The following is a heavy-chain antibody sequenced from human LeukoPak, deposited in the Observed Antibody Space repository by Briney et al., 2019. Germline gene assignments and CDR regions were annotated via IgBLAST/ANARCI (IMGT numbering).Heavy chain of an antibody. CDR3: ARGPHYYDSSGYYSPPNAFDI. CDR1: GFTVSSNY. CDR2: IYSGGST. J-gene: IGHJ3*02. Sequence: GSLRLSCAASGFTVSSNYMSWARQAPGKGLEWVSVIYSGGSTYYADSVKGRFTISRDNSKNTLYLQMNSLRAEDTAVYYCARGPHYYDSSGYYSPPNAFDIWGQGTMVTVSS. D-gene: IGHD3-22*01. V-gene: IGHV3-66*01.